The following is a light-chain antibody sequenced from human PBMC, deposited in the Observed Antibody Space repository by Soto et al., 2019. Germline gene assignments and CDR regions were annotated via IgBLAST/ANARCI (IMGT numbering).Light chain of an antibody. Sequence: DIQMTQSPSTLSASAGDRVTITCRASQSISSWLAWYQQKPGKAPKLLIYKASSLESGVPPRFTGSGSGTELTLTISSLQPDEFATYYCQHYNSYSEAFGQRTNLDI. CDR2: KAS. J-gene: IGKJ1*01. CDR3: QHYNSYSEA. V-gene: IGKV1-5*03. CDR1: QSISSW.